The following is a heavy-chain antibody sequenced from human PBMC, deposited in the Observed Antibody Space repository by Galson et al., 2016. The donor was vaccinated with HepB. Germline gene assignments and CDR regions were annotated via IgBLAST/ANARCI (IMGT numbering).Heavy chain of an antibody. CDR3: ARQGDGEGVGLGY. CDR1: GGSISSTSYY. Sequence: SETLSLTCTVSGGSISSTSYYWGWIRQPPGKGLEWIGSIYFSGSTYFNPSLKSRVTISVDTSKNQFSLKLGSVTATDTAVYYCARQGDGEGVGLGYWGQGTRVTATS. D-gene: IGHD3-10*01. J-gene: IGHJ4*02. V-gene: IGHV4-39*01. CDR2: IYFSGST.